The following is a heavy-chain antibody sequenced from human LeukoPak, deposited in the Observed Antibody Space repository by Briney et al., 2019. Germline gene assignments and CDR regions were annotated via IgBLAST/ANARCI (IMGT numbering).Heavy chain of an antibody. CDR2: ISAYNGNT. V-gene: IGHV1-18*01. Sequence: ASVKVSCKASGYTFTSYGISWVRQAPGQGIEWMGWISAYNGNTNYAQKLQGRVTMTTDTSTSTAYMELRSLRSDDTAVYYCAREGGGSSWYSPIDYWGQGTLVTVSS. CDR3: AREGGGSSWYSPIDY. CDR1: GYTFTSYG. D-gene: IGHD6-13*01. J-gene: IGHJ4*02.